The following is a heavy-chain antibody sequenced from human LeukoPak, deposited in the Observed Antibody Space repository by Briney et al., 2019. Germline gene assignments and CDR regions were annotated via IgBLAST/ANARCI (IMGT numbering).Heavy chain of an antibody. D-gene: IGHD5-24*01. V-gene: IGHV1-2*02. CDR1: GYTFTTYA. CDR2: INPNSGGT. J-gene: IGHJ4*02. Sequence: ASVKVSCKTSGYTFTTYAISWVRQAPGQGLEWMGWINPNSGGTNYAQKFQGRVTMTRDTSISTAYMELSRLRSDDTAVYYCARRDEAGDYWGQGTLVTVSS. CDR3: ARRDEAGDY.